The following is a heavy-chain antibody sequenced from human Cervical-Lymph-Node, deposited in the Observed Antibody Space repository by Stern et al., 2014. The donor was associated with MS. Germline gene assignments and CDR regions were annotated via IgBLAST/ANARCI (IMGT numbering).Heavy chain of an antibody. D-gene: IGHD1-26*01. Sequence: QVQLVQSGAEVERPGASVKVSCKASGYTFTAYFLHWVRQAPGQGLECMGWISPKPGSATYAPKFQDRVTMTRDTSINTGYMEVSSLRSDDTAVYYCARDRGSYSDYWGQGTLVAVSS. CDR1: GYTFTAYF. V-gene: IGHV1-2*02. CDR3: ARDRGSYSDY. J-gene: IGHJ4*02. CDR2: ISPKPGSA.